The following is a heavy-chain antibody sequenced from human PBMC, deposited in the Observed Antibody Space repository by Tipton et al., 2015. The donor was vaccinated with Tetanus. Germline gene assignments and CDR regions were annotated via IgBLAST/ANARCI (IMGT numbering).Heavy chain of an antibody. CDR1: GYTFTSYG. CDR3: ARYSIFGADARPNYTYGMDV. CDR2: ISAYNGDA. D-gene: IGHD3-3*01. J-gene: IGHJ6*02. V-gene: IGHV1-18*01. Sequence: QLVQSGGEVKKPGASVKVSCRASGYTFTSYGITWVRQAPGQGLEWMGWISAYNGDANYAQQLQGRVTMTTDKSMSTTYMELRSLRSDDTAVYYCARYSIFGADARPNYTYGMDVWGQGTTVTVSS.